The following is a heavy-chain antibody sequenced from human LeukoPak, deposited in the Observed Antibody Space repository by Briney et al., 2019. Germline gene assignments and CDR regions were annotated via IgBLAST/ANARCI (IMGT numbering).Heavy chain of an antibody. J-gene: IGHJ3*02. D-gene: IGHD4-23*01. V-gene: IGHV1-2*02. Sequence: GASVKVSCKASGYTFTGYYMHWVRQAPGQGLEWMGWINPNSGGTNYAQKFQGRVTMTRDTSISTAYMELSRLRSDDTAVYYCARVTQSQPTFGNGDAFDIWGQGTMVTVSS. CDR2: INPNSGGT. CDR1: GYTFTGYY. CDR3: ARVTQSQPTFGNGDAFDI.